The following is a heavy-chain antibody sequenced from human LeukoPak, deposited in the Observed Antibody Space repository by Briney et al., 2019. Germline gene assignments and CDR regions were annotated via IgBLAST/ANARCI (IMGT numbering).Heavy chain of an antibody. D-gene: IGHD3-10*01. CDR3: GSDLGRFGDTDNPEPPDS. J-gene: IGHJ4*02. Sequence: SETLSLTCTVSGGSISGYYWSWIRQPAGKGLEWIGRIYTSGSTNYNPSLKSQVTMSVDTSKNQFSLKLNSVTAADTALYYLGSDLGRFGDTDNPEPPDSRGQGTLVTGSS. CDR2: IYTSGST. V-gene: IGHV4-4*07. CDR1: GGSISGYY.